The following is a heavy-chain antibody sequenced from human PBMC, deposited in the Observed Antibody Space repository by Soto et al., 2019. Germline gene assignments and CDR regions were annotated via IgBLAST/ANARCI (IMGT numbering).Heavy chain of an antibody. CDR2: ISPSSGVT. V-gene: IGHV1-18*01. CDR1: GYTFTSYG. Sequence: VQLVQSEGEVRQPGASVKVSCRASGYTFTSYGIIWVRQAPGQGLEWMGYISPSSGVTRYAHNLQGRVTLTTDTSTSTAYMELRSLSSDDTAVYYCAREMWTRTGPQNFFDYWGLGALVTVSS. CDR3: AREMWTRTGPQNFFDY. D-gene: IGHD2-21*01. J-gene: IGHJ4*02.